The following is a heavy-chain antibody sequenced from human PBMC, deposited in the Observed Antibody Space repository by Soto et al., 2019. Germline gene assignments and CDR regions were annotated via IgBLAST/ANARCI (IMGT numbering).Heavy chain of an antibody. CDR1: GFSLDSTAVG. D-gene: IGHD3-10*01. CDR3: VHFILGGTFGRGVTFDN. J-gene: IGHJ4*02. Sequence: QITLNESGPTLVKPMQTLTLTCNFSGFSLDSTAVGVGWLRQPPGKALECLALIYWDGDKRYNPSLTNRVIIPKDTSKNQVVRPMTDLPPADTGTYFCVHFILGGTFGRGVTFDNWGQGVLVSVSS. CDR2: IYWDGDK. V-gene: IGHV2-5*02.